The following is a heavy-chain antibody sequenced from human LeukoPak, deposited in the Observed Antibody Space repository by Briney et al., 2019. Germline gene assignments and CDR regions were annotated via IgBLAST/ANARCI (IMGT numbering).Heavy chain of an antibody. D-gene: IGHD3-10*01. J-gene: IGHJ4*02. CDR2: IYYSWST. CDR3: ASNYYGSGSLDY. V-gene: IGHV4-59*08. Sequence: SETLSLTCTVSGGSISSYYWSWIRQPPGKGLEWTGYIYYSWSTNYNPSLKSRVTISVDTSKNQFSLKLSSVTAADTAVYYCASNYYGSGSLDYWGQGNLVTVSS. CDR1: GGSISSYY.